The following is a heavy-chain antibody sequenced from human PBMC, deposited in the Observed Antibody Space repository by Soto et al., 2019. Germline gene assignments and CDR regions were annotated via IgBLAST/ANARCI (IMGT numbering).Heavy chain of an antibody. CDR1: GFTFSSYG. V-gene: IGHV3-30*03. CDR2: ISYDGSNK. J-gene: IGHJ1*01. CDR3: ARGQWLVRVKTYFQY. D-gene: IGHD6-19*01. Sequence: VQLVESGGGLVKPGGSLRLSCAASGFTFSSYGMHWVRQAPGKGLEWVAVISYDGSNKYYGDSVKGRFTISRDNSKNTLYLQMNSLRAEDTAVYYCARGQWLVRVKTYFQYWGQGTLVTVSS.